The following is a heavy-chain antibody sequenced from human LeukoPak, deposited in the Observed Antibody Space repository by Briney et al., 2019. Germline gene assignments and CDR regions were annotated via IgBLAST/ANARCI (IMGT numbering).Heavy chain of an antibody. CDR2: IRYDGSNK. CDR1: GFSFSSYG. D-gene: IGHD6-13*01. V-gene: IGHV3-30*02. J-gene: IGHJ4*02. Sequence: PGGSLRLSCAASGFSFSSYGMHSVRQTPGKGLEWVAFIRYDGSNKYYADSVKGRFTISRDNSKSTLYVQMNSLRAEDTAVYYCAKGTHQLVDYWGQGTLVTVSS. CDR3: AKGTHQLVDY.